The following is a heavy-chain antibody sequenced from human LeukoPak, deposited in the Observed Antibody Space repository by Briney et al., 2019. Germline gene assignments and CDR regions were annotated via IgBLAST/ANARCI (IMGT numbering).Heavy chain of an antibody. J-gene: IGHJ5*02. CDR2: ISYDGSNK. CDR3: ARDGAYYDFWSGYSFNWFDP. Sequence: GGSLRLSCAASGFTFSSYAMHWVRQAPGKGLEWVAVISYDGSNKYYADSVKGRFTIPRDNSKNTLYLQMNSLRAEDTAVYNCARDGAYYDFWSGYSFNWFDPWGQGTLVTVSS. CDR1: GFTFSSYA. V-gene: IGHV3-30*04. D-gene: IGHD3-3*01.